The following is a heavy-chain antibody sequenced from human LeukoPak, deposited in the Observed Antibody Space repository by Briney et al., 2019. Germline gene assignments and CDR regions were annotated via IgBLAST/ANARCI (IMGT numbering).Heavy chain of an antibody. D-gene: IGHD6-13*01. V-gene: IGHV3-30*18. J-gene: IGHJ6*02. CDR3: AKNGVSAAEGGLGGADV. CDR1: GFTFRNYG. CDR2: VSYDGTTK. Sequence: GGSLRLSCAASGFTFRNYGIHWVRQAPGKGLEWVAVVSYDGTTKYYADPVKGRFTISRDNSKNTLYLQMNSLRPEDTAVYYCAKNGVSAAEGGLGGADVWGQGTTVTVSS.